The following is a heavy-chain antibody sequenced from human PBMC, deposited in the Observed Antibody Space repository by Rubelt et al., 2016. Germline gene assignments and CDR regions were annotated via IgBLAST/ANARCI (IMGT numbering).Heavy chain of an antibody. D-gene: IGHD6-13*01. Sequence: QVQLVQSGAEVKKPGASVKVSCKASGYTFTSYDINWVRQATGQGLEWMGWISAYNGNTNYAQKLQGRVTTTTDTSTSTAYMELRSLRSDDTAVYDCARDTRYSSSSNFDYWGQGTLVTVSS. V-gene: IGHV1-18*01. J-gene: IGHJ4*02. CDR3: ARDTRYSSSSNFDY. CDR1: GYTFTSYD. CDR2: ISAYNGNT.